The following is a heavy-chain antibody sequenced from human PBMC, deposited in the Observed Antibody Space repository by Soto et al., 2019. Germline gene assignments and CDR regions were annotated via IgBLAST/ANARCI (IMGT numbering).Heavy chain of an antibody. J-gene: IGHJ6*02. CDR2: IHPSGST. CDR1: GGSLSDYY. Sequence: QVQLQQWGAGLLKPSETLSLTCAVSGGSLSDYYWPWIRQSPGKGLEWIGEIHPSGSTYYNPSLRGGVTISVDTSKNQFSLKLTSLTAADTSIYYCAGGRDEYKLGNVWGHGTTVTVSS. D-gene: IGHD1-1*01. CDR3: AGGRDEYKLGNV. V-gene: IGHV4-34*01.